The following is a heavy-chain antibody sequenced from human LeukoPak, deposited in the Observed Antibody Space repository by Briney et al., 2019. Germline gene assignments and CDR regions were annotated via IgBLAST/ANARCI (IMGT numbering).Heavy chain of an antibody. D-gene: IGHD3-22*01. CDR3: ASGTYYYDSSGTHAPFDY. CDR1: GFTVSSNY. V-gene: IGHV3-53*01. Sequence: PGGSLRLSCAASGFTVSSNYMSWVRQAPGKGLGWVSVIYSGGSTYYADSVKGRFTISRDNSKNTLYLQMNSLRAEDTAVYYCASGTYYYDSSGTHAPFDYWGQGTLVTVSS. J-gene: IGHJ4*02. CDR2: IYSGGST.